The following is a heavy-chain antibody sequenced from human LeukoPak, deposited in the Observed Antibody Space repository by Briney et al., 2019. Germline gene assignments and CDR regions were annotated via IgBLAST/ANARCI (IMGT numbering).Heavy chain of an antibody. Sequence: KAGGSLRLSCAASAFTFNTYWMHWVRQVPGRGLEWVSSISSSSSYIYYADSVKGRFTISRDNAKNSLYLQMNSLRAEDTAVYYCARDKESWSPPFDYWGQGTLVTVSS. V-gene: IGHV3-21*01. CDR3: ARDKESWSPPFDY. D-gene: IGHD6-13*01. CDR2: ISSSSSYI. J-gene: IGHJ4*02. CDR1: AFTFNTYW.